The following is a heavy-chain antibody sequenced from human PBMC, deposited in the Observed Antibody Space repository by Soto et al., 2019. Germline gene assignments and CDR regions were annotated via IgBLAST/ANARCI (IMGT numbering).Heavy chain of an antibody. J-gene: IGHJ4*02. V-gene: IGHV3-23*01. CDR2: LSASGSNT. D-gene: IGHD6-19*01. CDR3: ARGMAFTTGWYFDY. Sequence: EVQLLESGGVLVQPGGSLRLSCAASGFTFSNHAMSWVRQAPGKGLEWVSGLSASGSNTYYADSVKGRFTISRDNSKNILYLQMNSLRAEDTALYYCARGMAFTTGWYFDYWGQGTLVTVSS. CDR1: GFTFSNHA.